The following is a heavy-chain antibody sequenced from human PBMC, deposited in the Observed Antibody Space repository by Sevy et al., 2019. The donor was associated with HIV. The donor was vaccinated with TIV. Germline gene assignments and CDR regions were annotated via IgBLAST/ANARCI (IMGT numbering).Heavy chain of an antibody. J-gene: IGHJ4*02. CDR1: GFTFTSYA. CDR3: AREGDYYGSGSPHFDY. CDR2: VSGSGGST. D-gene: IGHD3-10*01. Sequence: GGSLRLSCAVSGFTFTSYAMNWVRQAPGKGLEWVSGVSGSGGSTYYADSVKGRFSISRDNSKNTLYLQMNSLRAEDTAVYYCAREGDYYGSGSPHFDYWGQGTLVTVSS. V-gene: IGHV3-23*01.